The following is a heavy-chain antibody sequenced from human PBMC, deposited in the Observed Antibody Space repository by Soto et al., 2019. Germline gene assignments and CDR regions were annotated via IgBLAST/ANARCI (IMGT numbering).Heavy chain of an antibody. V-gene: IGHV3-48*03. CDR3: ETMGGGYSYGYDY. J-gene: IGHJ4*02. D-gene: IGHD5-18*01. Sequence: GGSLRLSCAASGFTFSSYEMNWVRQAPGKGLAWVSYISSSGSTIYYAVSVKGRFTISRDNAKNSLYLQMNSLRAEDTAVYYCETMGGGYSYGYDYWGQGTLVTVSS. CDR1: GFTFSSYE. CDR2: ISSSGSTI.